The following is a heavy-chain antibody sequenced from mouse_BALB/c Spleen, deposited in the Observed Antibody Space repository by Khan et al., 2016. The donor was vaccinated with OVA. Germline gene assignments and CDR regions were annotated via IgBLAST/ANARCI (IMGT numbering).Heavy chain of an antibody. CDR3: TRLAYYYDSEGFAY. D-gene: IGHD1-1*01. CDR2: VSTGGGYT. J-gene: IGHJ3*01. Sequence: VRLKESGGDLVKPGGSLKLSCAASGFTFSTYGMSWVRQTPDKRLEWVATVSTGGGYTYYPDSVKGRFTISREHAKNTLYLQMSGLKSEDTAMFYCTRLAYYYDSEGFAYWGQGTLVTVSA. V-gene: IGHV5-6*01. CDR1: GFTFSTYG.